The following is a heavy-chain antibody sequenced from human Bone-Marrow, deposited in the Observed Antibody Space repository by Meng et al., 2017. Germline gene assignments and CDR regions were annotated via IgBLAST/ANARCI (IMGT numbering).Heavy chain of an antibody. J-gene: IGHJ4*02. V-gene: IGHV3-30-3*01. CDR2: ILSDGNNK. CDR3: VSDSECPEY. CDR1: GFTFTTYT. Sequence: QVLLVASGGRVVQPASSLRLSCAASGFTFTTYTMHWVRQAPGKGLEWVAVILSDGNNKYYADSVKGRFTISRDNSKNTLYLQMNSLRAEDTAVYYCVSDSECPEYWGQGTLVTVSS. D-gene: IGHD1-14*01.